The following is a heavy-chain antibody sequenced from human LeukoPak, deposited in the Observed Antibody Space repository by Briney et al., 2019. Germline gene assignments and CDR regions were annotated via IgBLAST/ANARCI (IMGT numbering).Heavy chain of an antibody. V-gene: IGHV3-23*01. D-gene: IGHD3-10*01. CDR2: ISGSGGNT. CDR1: GFTFSSSA. Sequence: GSLRLSCAASGFTFSSSAMSWVRQAPGKGLEWVSAISGSGGNTYYADSVKGRFTISRDNSKNTLYLQMNSLRAEDTAVYYCAKTSITMVRGVISWFDPWGQGTLVTVSS. J-gene: IGHJ5*02. CDR3: AKTSITMVRGVISWFDP.